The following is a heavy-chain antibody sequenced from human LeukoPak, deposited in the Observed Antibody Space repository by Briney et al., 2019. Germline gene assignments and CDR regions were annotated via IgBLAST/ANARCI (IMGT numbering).Heavy chain of an antibody. CDR3: ARRRGWPNYFDY. J-gene: IGHJ4*02. Sequence: ASVKVSCKASGYTFTNYDINWVRQATGQGLEWMGWMNPNSGNTGYAQKFQGRVTMTRNTSITTAYMELSSLRSEDTAVYYCARRRGWPNYFDYWGQGTLSPSPQ. V-gene: IGHV1-8*01. D-gene: IGHD6-19*01. CDR2: MNPNSGNT. CDR1: GYTFTNYD.